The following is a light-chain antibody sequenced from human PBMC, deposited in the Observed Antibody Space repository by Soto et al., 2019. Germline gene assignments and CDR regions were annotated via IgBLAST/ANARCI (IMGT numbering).Light chain of an antibody. Sequence: DIQMTQSPSTLSGSVGDRVTITCRARQNIHPWLAWFQRKPGQAPKLRVYNASGLVSGVPSRFAASGAETEFTRTIDSLQPDDFATYYCQQNNFYFGRGTKVDIK. CDR1: QNIHPW. J-gene: IGKJ3*01. CDR3: QQNNFY. CDR2: NAS. V-gene: IGKV1-5*01.